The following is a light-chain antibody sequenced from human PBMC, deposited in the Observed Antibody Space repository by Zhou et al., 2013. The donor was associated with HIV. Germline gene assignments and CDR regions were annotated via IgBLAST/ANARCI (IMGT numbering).Light chain of an antibody. CDR2: GAS. J-gene: IGKJ4*01. V-gene: IGKV1-8*01. CDR3: QQYHDLPVT. CDR1: QGISNY. Sequence: AVRMTQSPSSFSASAGDRVTITCRASQGISNYLAWYQQKPGKAPKLLIYGASILQTGVPSRFSGSVFRTEFTFTISSLQPEDSATYYCQQYHDLPVTFGGGTKV.